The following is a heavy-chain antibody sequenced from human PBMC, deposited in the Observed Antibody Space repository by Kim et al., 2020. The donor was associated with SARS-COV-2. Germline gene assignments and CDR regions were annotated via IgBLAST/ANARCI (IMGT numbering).Heavy chain of an antibody. D-gene: IGHD1-20*01. CDR2: VYRTGST. J-gene: IGHJ3*01. CDR1: GDSIGSYY. Sequence: SETLSLTCNVSGDSIGSYYWSWIRQPPGKGLEWIGYVYRTGSTSYNPSLQSRLTMSVDMAKNQFSLKLTSVTAADTAVYYCARDHSLYNNGLYAFDLWG. CDR3: ARDHSLYNNGLYAFDL. V-gene: IGHV4-59*12.